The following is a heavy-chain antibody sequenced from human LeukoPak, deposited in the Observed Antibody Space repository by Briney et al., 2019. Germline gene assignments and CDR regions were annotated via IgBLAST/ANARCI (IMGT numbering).Heavy chain of an antibody. CDR1: GGTFSSYA. V-gene: IGHV1-69*05. J-gene: IGHJ5*02. D-gene: IGHD3-3*01. Sequence: SVKVSCKASGGTFSSYAISWVRQAPGQGLEWMGGIIPIFGTANYAQKFQGRVTITTDESTSTAYMELSSLRSEDTAVYYCARGQPSKVLEWLQLRFDPWGQGTLVTVSS. CDR3: ARGQPSKVLEWLQLRFDP. CDR2: IIPIFGTA.